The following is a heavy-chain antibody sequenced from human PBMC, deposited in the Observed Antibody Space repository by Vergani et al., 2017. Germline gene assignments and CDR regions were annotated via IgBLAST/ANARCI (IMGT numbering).Heavy chain of an antibody. CDR3: ARELGYCSGGSCYYHNAFDI. CDR2: ISGYNGNT. V-gene: IGHV1-18*01. CDR1: GYTFTSYD. D-gene: IGHD2-15*01. Sequence: QVQLVQSGAEVKKPGASVKVSCKASGYTFTSYDINWVRQATGQGLEWMGWISGYNGNTNYAQKLQGRVTMTTDTSTSTAYMELRSLRSDDTAVYYCARELGYCSGGSCYYHNAFDIWGQGTMVTVSS. J-gene: IGHJ3*02.